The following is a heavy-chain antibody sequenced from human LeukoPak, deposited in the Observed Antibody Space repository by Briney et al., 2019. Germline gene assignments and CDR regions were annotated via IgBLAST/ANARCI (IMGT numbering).Heavy chain of an antibody. V-gene: IGHV3-23*01. D-gene: IGHD6-19*01. Sequence: PGGSLRLSCGASGFTFSSYAMSWVRQAPGKGLEWVSGINDNGSTRFYAASVKGRFTSSRDNPKNTLYLQMNSLRAEDTAVYYCAKVSSGWYRGYFDYWGQGTLVTVSS. J-gene: IGHJ4*02. CDR3: AKVSSGWYRGYFDY. CDR1: GFTFSSYA. CDR2: INDNGSTR.